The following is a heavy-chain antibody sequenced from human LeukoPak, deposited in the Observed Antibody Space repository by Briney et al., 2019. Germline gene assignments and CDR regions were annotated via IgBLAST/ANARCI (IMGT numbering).Heavy chain of an antibody. CDR1: GGSISSYY. Sequence: SETLSLTCTVSGGSISSYYWSWIRQPPGKGLEWIGYIYYSGSTNYNPSLKSRVTISVDTSKNQFSLKLSSVTAADTVVYYCAKSAGGYYYYYMDVWGKGTTVTVSS. J-gene: IGHJ6*03. V-gene: IGHV4-59*01. CDR3: AKSAGGYYYYYMDV. CDR2: IYYSGST. D-gene: IGHD3-10*01.